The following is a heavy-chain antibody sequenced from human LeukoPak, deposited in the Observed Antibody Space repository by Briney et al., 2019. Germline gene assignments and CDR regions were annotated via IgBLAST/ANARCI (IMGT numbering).Heavy chain of an antibody. CDR3: AKDPPSLYYDSSGYYVGY. CDR2: IYHSGST. V-gene: IGHV4-38-2*02. Sequence: SETLSLTCAVSGYSISSGYYWGWIRQPPGKGLEWSGSIYHSGSTYSTPSPKRRVTISVDTSKNQFSLKLSSVTAADTAVYYCAKDPPSLYYDSSGYYVGYWGQGTLVTVSS. CDR1: GYSISSGYY. J-gene: IGHJ4*02. D-gene: IGHD3-22*01.